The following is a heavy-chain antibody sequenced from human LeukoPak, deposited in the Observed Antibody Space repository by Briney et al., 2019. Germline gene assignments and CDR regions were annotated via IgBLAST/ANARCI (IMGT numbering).Heavy chain of an antibody. CDR2: ITAYNGNT. D-gene: IGHD3-9*01. CDR3: ARAGYDLLTLAPDPANDY. J-gene: IGHJ4*02. V-gene: IGHV1-18*01. Sequence: ASVKVSCKASGYTFIRYGINWVRQAPGQGLVWMGWITAYNGNTNYAQKLQGRVTMTTDTSTSTAYMELRSLRSDDTAVCYCARAGYDLLTLAPDPANDYWGQGTLVTVSS. CDR1: GYTFIRYG.